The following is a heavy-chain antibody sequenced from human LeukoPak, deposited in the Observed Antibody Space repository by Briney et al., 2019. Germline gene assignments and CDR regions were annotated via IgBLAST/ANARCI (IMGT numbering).Heavy chain of an antibody. CDR2: INAGNGNT. Sequence: ASVKVSCKASGGTFSSYAMHWVRQAPGQRLEWMGWINAGNGNTKYSQKFQGRVTITRDTSASTAYMELSSLRSEDTAVYYCARSRVPAGKYCSGGSCYGGFDYWGQGTLVTVSS. CDR3: ARSRVPAGKYCSGGSCYGGFDY. CDR1: GGTFSSYA. V-gene: IGHV1-3*01. J-gene: IGHJ4*02. D-gene: IGHD2-15*01.